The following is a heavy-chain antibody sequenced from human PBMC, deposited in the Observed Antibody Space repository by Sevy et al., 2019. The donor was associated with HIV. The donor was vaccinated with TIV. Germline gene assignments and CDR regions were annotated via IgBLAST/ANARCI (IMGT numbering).Heavy chain of an antibody. J-gene: IGHJ5*02. CDR2: IYYSGST. Sequence: SDTLSLTCTVSGGSISSSSYYWGWIRQPPGKGLEWIGSIYYSGSTYYNPSLKSRVTISVDTSKNQFSLKLSSVTAADTAVYYCARSGDDDFWSGYPTGWFDPWGQGTLVTVSS. CDR1: GGSISSSSYY. D-gene: IGHD3-3*01. CDR3: ARSGDDDFWSGYPTGWFDP. V-gene: IGHV4-39*01.